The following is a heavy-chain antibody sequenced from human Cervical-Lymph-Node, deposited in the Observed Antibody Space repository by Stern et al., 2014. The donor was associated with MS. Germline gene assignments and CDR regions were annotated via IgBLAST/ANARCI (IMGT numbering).Heavy chain of an antibody. J-gene: IGHJ6*02. CDR2: IWDDGSNK. D-gene: IGHD1-26*01. CDR1: GFTFSSYG. CDR3: ARDCKLRYYYYGMDV. V-gene: IGHV3-33*01. Sequence: VHLVESGGGVVQPGRSLRLSCAASGFTFSSYGMHWVRQAPGKGLEWGAVIWDDGSNKYYADSVKGRFTISRDNSKNTLYLQMNSLRAEDTAVYYCARDCKLRYYYYGMDVWGQGTTVTVSS.